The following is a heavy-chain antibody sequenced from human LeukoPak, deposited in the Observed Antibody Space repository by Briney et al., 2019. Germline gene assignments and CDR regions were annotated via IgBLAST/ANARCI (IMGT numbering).Heavy chain of an antibody. Sequence: AASVKVSCKASGYTFTSYGISWVRQAPGQGLEWMGWISAYNGNTNYAQKLQGRVTMTTDTSTSTAYMELRSLRSDDTAVYYCARVYDSSGYFHPDYWGQGTLVTVSS. CDR3: ARVYDSSGYFHPDY. J-gene: IGHJ4*02. CDR2: ISAYNGNT. D-gene: IGHD3-22*01. V-gene: IGHV1-18*01. CDR1: GYTFTSYG.